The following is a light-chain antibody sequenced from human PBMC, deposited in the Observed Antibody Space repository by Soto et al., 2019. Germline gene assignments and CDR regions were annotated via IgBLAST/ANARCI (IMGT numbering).Light chain of an antibody. CDR2: GAS. CDR3: QQYGSSPLT. CDR1: QSVSSSY. V-gene: IGKV3-20*01. Sequence: DIVLTQSPGTLSSSPGERATLSCRASQSVSSSYLAWYQKKPGQAPRLLIYGASSRATGIPDRFSGSGSGTDFTLTISRLEPEDFAVYYCQQYGSSPLTFGGGTKVEIK. J-gene: IGKJ4*01.